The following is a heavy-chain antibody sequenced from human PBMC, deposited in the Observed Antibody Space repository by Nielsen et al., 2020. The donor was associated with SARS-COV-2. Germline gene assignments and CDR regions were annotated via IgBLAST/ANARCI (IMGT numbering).Heavy chain of an antibody. CDR1: GLTFSSYG. Sequence: GESRKISCAASGLTFSSYGMHWVRQAPGKGLEWVAVIWYDGSNKYYADSVKGRFTISRDNSKNTLYLQMNSQRAEDTAVYYCAREAAALGGGLDYWGQGTLVTVSS. D-gene: IGHD6-13*01. V-gene: IGHV3-33*01. CDR2: IWYDGSNK. J-gene: IGHJ4*02. CDR3: AREAAALGGGLDY.